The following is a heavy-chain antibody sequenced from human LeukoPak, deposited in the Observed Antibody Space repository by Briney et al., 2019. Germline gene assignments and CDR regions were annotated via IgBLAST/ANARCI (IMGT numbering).Heavy chain of an antibody. D-gene: IGHD3-10*01. CDR1: GGSISSYN. J-gene: IGHJ4*02. CDR3: ARREGSFDS. CDR2: IYYTGST. Sequence: SETLSLTCTVSGGSISSYNWSWIRQPPGKVLEWIGYIYYTGSTNYNPSLKSRVTISVDTSKNEFSLKLSSVTAADTAIYYCARREGSFDSWGQGTLVTVSS. V-gene: IGHV4-59*01.